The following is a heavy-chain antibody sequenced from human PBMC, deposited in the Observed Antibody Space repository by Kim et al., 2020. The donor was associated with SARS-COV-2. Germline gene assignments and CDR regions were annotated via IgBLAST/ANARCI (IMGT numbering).Heavy chain of an antibody. CDR2: INAGNGNT. D-gene: IGHD4-17*01. CDR1: GYTFTSYA. V-gene: IGHV1-3*01. J-gene: IGHJ5*02. CDR3: ARDRTVTTRGPANWFDP. Sequence: ASVKVSCKASGYTFTSYAMHWVRQAPGQRLEWMGWINAGNGNTKYSQKFQGRVTITRDTSASTAYMELSSLRSEDTAVYYCARDRTVTTRGPANWFDPWGQGTLVTVSS.